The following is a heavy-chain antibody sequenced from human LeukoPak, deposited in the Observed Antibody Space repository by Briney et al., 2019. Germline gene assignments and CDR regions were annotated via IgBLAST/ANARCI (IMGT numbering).Heavy chain of an antibody. D-gene: IGHD6-19*01. CDR3: AKLSVAGTRDYYYYGMDV. Sequence: GGSLRLSCAASGFTFDDYAMHWVRQAPGKGLEWVSGISWNSGSIGYADSVKGRFTISRDNAKNSLYLQMNSLRAEDTALYYCAKLSVAGTRDYYYYGMDVWGQGTTVTVSS. CDR2: ISWNSGSI. V-gene: IGHV3-9*01. J-gene: IGHJ6*02. CDR1: GFTFDDYA.